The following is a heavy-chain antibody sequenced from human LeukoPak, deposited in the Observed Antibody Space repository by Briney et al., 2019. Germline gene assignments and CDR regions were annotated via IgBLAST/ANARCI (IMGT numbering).Heavy chain of an antibody. J-gene: IGHJ6*02. CDR1: GFTFSGYA. CDR2: ISAGGDDT. V-gene: IGHV3-23*01. CDR3: AKYCITTNCYPRYGMDV. D-gene: IGHD2-2*01. Sequence: GGSLRLSCAGSGFTFSGYAMSWARQAPGKGLEGVAAISAGGDDTFYADSVRGRFTIFRDNSKGTVFLQMNTLRAEDTAVYYCAKYCITTNCYPRYGMDVWGQGTTVTVSS.